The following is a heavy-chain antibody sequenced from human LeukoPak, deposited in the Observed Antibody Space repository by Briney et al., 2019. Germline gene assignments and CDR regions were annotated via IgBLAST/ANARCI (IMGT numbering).Heavy chain of an antibody. CDR3: ARPGYCSSTSCYRGGAFDI. Sequence: ASETLSLTCTVSGGSISSSSYYWGWIHQPPGKGLEWIGSIYYSGSTYYNPSLKSRVTISVDTSKNQFSLKLSSVTAADTAVYYCARPGYCSSTSCYRGGAFDIWGQGTMVTVSS. CDR1: GGSISSSSYY. CDR2: IYYSGST. D-gene: IGHD2-2*01. V-gene: IGHV4-39*01. J-gene: IGHJ3*02.